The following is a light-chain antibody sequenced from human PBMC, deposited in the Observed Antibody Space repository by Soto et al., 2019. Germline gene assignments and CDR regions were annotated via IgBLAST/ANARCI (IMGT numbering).Light chain of an antibody. CDR1: SSNIGSNT. CDR2: SNS. Sequence: QSVLTQPPSASGTPGQRVTISCSGSSSNIGSNTVNWYQQLPGTAPKLLFHSNSQRPSGVLDRFSGSKSGTSASLAISGLQSEDEADYYCASWDDSLNGYVFGTGTKLTVL. V-gene: IGLV1-44*01. CDR3: ASWDDSLNGYV. J-gene: IGLJ1*01.